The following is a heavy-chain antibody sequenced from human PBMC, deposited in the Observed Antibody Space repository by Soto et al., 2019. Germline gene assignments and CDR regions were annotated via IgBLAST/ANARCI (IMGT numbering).Heavy chain of an antibody. D-gene: IGHD5-18*01. CDR3: ARHGYNYGGGYFDY. J-gene: IGHJ4*02. CDR2: IYSGGST. Sequence: EGSLRLSCAASGVTVSSNYMSWVLQAPGKGLEWVSVIYSGGSTYYADSVKGRFTISRDNSKNTLYLQMNSLRAEDTAVYYCARHGYNYGGGYFDYWGQGTLVTVSS. CDR1: GVTVSSNY. V-gene: IGHV3-66*04.